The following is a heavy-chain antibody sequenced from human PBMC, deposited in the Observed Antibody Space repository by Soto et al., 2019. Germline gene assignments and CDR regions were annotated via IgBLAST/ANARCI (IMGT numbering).Heavy chain of an antibody. Sequence: GGSLRLSCTASGFTFSDSWMTWVRQAPGKGLEWVARIKPDESEKKYADSVKGRFSISRDNAKNSMYLQMDSLRGEDTAVYYCVRGGSNYASWGKGT. CDR1: GFTFSDSW. D-gene: IGHD4-4*01. CDR2: IKPDESEK. CDR3: VRGGSNYAS. V-gene: IGHV3-7*01. J-gene: IGHJ5*02.